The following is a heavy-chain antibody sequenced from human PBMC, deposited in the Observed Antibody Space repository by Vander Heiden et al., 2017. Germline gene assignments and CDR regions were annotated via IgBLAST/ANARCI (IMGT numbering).Heavy chain of an antibody. CDR3: AKKDYYDSSGPPRY. V-gene: IGHV3-23*01. D-gene: IGHD3-22*01. J-gene: IGHJ4*02. CDR1: GFTFSSYA. CDR2: MSGSGGTT. Sequence: EVQLLESGGGLVQPGGSLRLSCAASGFTFSSYAMSWVRQAPRKGLEWVSAMSGSGGTTYDADSVKGRFTISRDNSKNTLYLQMNSLRAEDTAVYYCAKKDYYDSSGPPRYWGQGTLVTVSS.